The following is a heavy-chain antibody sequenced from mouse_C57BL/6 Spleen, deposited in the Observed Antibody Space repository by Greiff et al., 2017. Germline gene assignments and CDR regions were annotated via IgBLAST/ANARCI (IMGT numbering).Heavy chain of an antibody. CDR2: IYPGSGST. V-gene: IGHV1-55*01. J-gene: IGHJ2*01. Sequence: VQLQQPGAELVKPGASVKMSCKASGYTFTSYWITWVKQRPGQGLEWIGDIYPGSGSTNYNEKFKSKATLTVDTSSSTAYMQLGSLTAEDSSVYDCARRGGYWGQGTTLTVSA. CDR3: ARRGGY. CDR1: GYTFTSYW.